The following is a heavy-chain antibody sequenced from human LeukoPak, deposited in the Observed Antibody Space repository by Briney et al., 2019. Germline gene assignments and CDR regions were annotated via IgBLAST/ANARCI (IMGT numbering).Heavy chain of an antibody. CDR2: ISTTGYTI. CDR1: GFTFSDFY. CDR3: ARDYASEYMGV. Sequence: PGGSLRLSCEASGFTFSDFYMSWIRQAPGPGLEWLSYISTTGYTIYYADSVKGRFTISRDNTQNSLFLQMDSLRVEDTAVYYCARDYASEYMGVWGKGTTVTV. J-gene: IGHJ6*03. V-gene: IGHV3-11*04. D-gene: IGHD3-16*01.